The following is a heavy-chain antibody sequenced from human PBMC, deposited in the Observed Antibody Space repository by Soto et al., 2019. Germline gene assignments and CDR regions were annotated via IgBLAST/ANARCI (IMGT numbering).Heavy chain of an antibody. Sequence: SETLSLTCTVSGGSISSSSYYWGWIRQPPGKGLEWIGSIYYSGSTYYNPSLKSRVTISVDTSKNQFSLKLSSVTAADTAVYYCARHESNILNGWNWFDPWGQGTLVTVSS. D-gene: IGHD3-9*01. V-gene: IGHV4-39*01. CDR1: GGSISSSSYY. J-gene: IGHJ5*02. CDR3: ARHESNILNGWNWFDP. CDR2: IYYSGST.